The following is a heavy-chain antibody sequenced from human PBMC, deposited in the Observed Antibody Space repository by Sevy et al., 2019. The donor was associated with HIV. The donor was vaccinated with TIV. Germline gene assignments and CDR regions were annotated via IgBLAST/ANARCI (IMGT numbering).Heavy chain of an antibody. V-gene: IGHV3-30*18. CDR2: ISYDGSNK. CDR1: GFTFSSYG. CDR3: AKDPSYSGWPYYFDY. J-gene: IGHJ4*02. D-gene: IGHD6-19*01. Sequence: GGSLRLSCAASGFTFSSYGMHWVRQAPGKGLEWVAVISYDGSNKYYADSLKGRFTISRDNSKNTLYLQMNSLRAEDTAVYYCAKDPSYSGWPYYFDYWGQGTLVTVSS.